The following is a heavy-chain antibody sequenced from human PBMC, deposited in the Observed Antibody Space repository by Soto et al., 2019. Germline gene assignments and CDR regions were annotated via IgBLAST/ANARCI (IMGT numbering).Heavy chain of an antibody. CDR3: ARDDLRTRYYYGMDV. CDR2: IDPRDSYT. J-gene: IGHJ6*02. V-gene: IGHV5-10-1*01. Sequence: ESLKISCKGSGYSFTSYWISWVRQMPGKGLEWMGRIDPRDSYTNYSPSFQGHVTISADKSISTAYLQWSSLKASGTAMYYCARDDLRTRYYYGMDVWGQGTKVTVSS. D-gene: IGHD4-17*01. CDR1: GYSFTSYW.